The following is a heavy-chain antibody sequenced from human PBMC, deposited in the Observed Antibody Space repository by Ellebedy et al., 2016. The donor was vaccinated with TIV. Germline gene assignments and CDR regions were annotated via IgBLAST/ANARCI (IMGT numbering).Heavy chain of an antibody. J-gene: IGHJ4*02. V-gene: IGHV1-69*13. CDR1: GFSLTNYY. CDR3: ARGLGYCSGGSCYSL. CDR2: IIPIFGTA. Sequence: AASVKVSCKASGFSLTNYYMHWVRQAPGQGLEWMGGIIPIFGTANYAQKFQGRVTITADESTSTAYMELSSLRSEDTAVYYCARGLGYCSGGSCYSLWGQGTLVTVSS. D-gene: IGHD2-15*01.